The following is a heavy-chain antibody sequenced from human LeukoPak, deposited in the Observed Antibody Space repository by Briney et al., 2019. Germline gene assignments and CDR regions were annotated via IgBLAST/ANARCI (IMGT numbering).Heavy chain of an antibody. Sequence: GGSLRLSCAASGFTVSSNYMSWVRQAPGKGLEWVSGFTRNDETTSYADSVKGRFTISRDNSRDTQYLQMNSLTAEDTAVYYCAKVKVVGYSTFDYWGQGTLVTVSP. D-gene: IGHD3-22*01. CDR2: TRNDETT. V-gene: IGHV3-53*01. CDR1: GFTVSSNY. J-gene: IGHJ4*02. CDR3: AKVKVVGYSTFDY.